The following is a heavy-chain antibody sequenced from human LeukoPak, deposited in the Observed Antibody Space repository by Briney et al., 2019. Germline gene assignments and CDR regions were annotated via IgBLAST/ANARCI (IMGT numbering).Heavy chain of an antibody. J-gene: IGHJ4*02. Sequence: ASVKVSCKASGYTFTNYYIHWVRQAPGQGLEWMGIINPSGGITTYAQKFQGRVTMTRDTSTSTMYMELSSLRSEDTAVYYCARGISGKQSLDYWGQGTLVTVSS. CDR2: INPSGGIT. CDR1: GYTFTNYY. D-gene: IGHD1-26*01. V-gene: IGHV1-46*01. CDR3: ARGISGKQSLDY.